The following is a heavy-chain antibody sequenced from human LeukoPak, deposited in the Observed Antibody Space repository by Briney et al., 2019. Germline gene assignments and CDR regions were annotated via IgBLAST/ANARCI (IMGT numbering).Heavy chain of an antibody. CDR2: IIPIFGTA. CDR1: GGTFSSYA. J-gene: IGHJ4*02. CDR3: ASDYDSSGYYYPKFDY. Sequence: SVKVSCKASGGTFSSYAISWVRQAPGQGLEWMGRIIPIFGTANYAQKFQGRCTITTDESTSTAYMELSSLRSEDTALYYCASDYDSSGYYYPKFDYWGQGTLVTVSS. D-gene: IGHD3-22*01. V-gene: IGHV1-69*05.